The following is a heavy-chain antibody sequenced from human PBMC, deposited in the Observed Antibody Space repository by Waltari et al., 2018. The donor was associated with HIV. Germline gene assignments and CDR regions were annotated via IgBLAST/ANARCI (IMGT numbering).Heavy chain of an antibody. CDR3: ARGEDVSLTSIPPGYRFDF. CDR2: INCNTGDT. CDR1: GYTFTAFH. V-gene: IGHV1-2*06. J-gene: IGHJ4*02. D-gene: IGHD2-21*02. Sequence: VHLVQSGADFQRPGASVAVSCEASGYTFTAFHIHRVRQAPGQGLQWMGRINCNTGDTNRAPNFPGRVTMTRDTSVNTAYMELRSLNSNDTAIYYCARGEDVSLTSIPPGYRFDFWGVGSAVTVSS.